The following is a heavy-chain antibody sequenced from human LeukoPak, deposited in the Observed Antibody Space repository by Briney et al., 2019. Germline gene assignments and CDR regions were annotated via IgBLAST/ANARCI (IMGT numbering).Heavy chain of an antibody. Sequence: GGSLRLSCVASGFTVSSNYMSGVRQAPGKGLEWVSVIYSGGSTYYADSVKGRFTISRDNSKNTLYLQMNSLRAEDTAVYYCASGSGSYRTPYYYMDVWGTGTTVTVSS. CDR1: GFTVSSNY. J-gene: IGHJ6*03. V-gene: IGHV3-53*01. CDR3: ASGSGSYRTPYYYMDV. D-gene: IGHD3-10*01. CDR2: IYSGGST.